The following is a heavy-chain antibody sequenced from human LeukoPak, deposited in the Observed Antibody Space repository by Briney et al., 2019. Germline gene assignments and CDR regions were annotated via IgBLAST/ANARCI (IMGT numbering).Heavy chain of an antibody. J-gene: IGHJ3*02. D-gene: IGHD3-10*01. CDR2: VYYSGST. CDR1: GDSISPYY. Sequence: SETLSLTCTVSGDSISPYYWSWIRQPPGKGLEWIGYVYYSGSTNYNPSLKSRVTMSADTSHNQFSLKLSSVTAADTAVYYCARVPNVLLWFGEGLGAFDIWGQGTMVTVSS. V-gene: IGHV4-59*08. CDR3: ARVPNVLLWFGEGLGAFDI.